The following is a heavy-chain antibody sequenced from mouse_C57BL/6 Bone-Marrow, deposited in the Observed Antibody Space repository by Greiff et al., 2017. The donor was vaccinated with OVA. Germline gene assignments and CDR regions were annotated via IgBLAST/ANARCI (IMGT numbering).Heavy chain of an antibody. V-gene: IGHV1-59*01. CDR1: GYTFTSYW. J-gene: IGHJ2*01. CDR2: IDPSDSYT. Sequence: QVQLQQPGAELVRPGTSVKLSCKASGYTFTSYWMHWVKQRPGQGLEWIGVIDPSDSYTNYNQKFKGKATLTVDTSSSTAYMQLSSLTSEDSAVYYCARRPMYTAWDYWGKGTTVTVSS. D-gene: IGHD1-2*01. CDR3: ARRPMYTAWDY.